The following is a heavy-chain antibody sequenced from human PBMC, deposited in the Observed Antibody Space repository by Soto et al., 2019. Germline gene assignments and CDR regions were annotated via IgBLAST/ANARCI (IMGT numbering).Heavy chain of an antibody. V-gene: IGHV1-18*01. D-gene: IGHD6-19*01. J-gene: IGHJ6*02. CDR1: GYTFTSYG. Sequence: ASVKVFCKASGYTFTSYGISWVRQAPGQGLEWMGWISAYNGNTNYAQKLQGRVTMTTDTSTSTAYMELRSLRSGDTAVYYCARDWLYSSGWYSGYYYGMDGWGQGTTVTLSS. CDR3: ARDWLYSSGWYSGYYYGMDG. CDR2: ISAYNGNT.